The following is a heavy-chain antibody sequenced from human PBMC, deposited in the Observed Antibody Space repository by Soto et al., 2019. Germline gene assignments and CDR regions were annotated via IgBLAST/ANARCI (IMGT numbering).Heavy chain of an antibody. CDR2: IYYSGST. V-gene: IGHV4-31*03. D-gene: IGHD3-10*01. CDR1: GGSISSGGYY. Sequence: TLSLTCTVSGGSISSGGYYWSWIRQHPGKGLEWIGYIYYSGSTYYNPSLKSRVTISVDTSKNQFSLKLGSVTAADTAVYYCARDRGGGDYYYGMDVWGQGTTVTVSS. CDR3: ARDRGGGDYYYGMDV. J-gene: IGHJ6*02.